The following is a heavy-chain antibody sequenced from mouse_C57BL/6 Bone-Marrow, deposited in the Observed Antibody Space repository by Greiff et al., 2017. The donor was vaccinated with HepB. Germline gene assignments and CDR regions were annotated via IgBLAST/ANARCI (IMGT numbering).Heavy chain of an antibody. CDR1: GFTFSSYT. CDR3: ARLYGSSPAWFAY. CDR2: ISGGGGNT. V-gene: IGHV5-9*01. D-gene: IGHD1-1*01. J-gene: IGHJ3*01. Sequence: EVKVVESGGGLVKPGGSLKLSCAASGFTFSSYTMSWVRQTPEKRLEWVATISGGGGNTYYPDSVKGRFTISRDNAKNTLYLQMSSLRSEDTALYYCARLYGSSPAWFAYWGQGTLVTVSA.